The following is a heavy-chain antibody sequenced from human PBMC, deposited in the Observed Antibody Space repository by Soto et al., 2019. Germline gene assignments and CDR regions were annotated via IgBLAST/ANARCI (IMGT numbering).Heavy chain of an antibody. CDR3: AKGPYYYGSGSPRAGY. J-gene: IGHJ4*02. CDR2: ISYDGSNK. Sequence: GGSLRLSCAASGFTFSSYGMHWVHQAPGKGLEWVAVISYDGSNKYYADSVKGRFTISRDNSKNTLYLQMNSLRAEDTAVYYCAKGPYYYGSGSPRAGYWGQGTLVTVSS. V-gene: IGHV3-30*18. D-gene: IGHD3-10*01. CDR1: GFTFSSYG.